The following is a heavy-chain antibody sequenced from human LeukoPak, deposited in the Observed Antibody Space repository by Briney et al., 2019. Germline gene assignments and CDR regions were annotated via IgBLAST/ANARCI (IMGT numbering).Heavy chain of an antibody. V-gene: IGHV4-34*12. J-gene: IGHJ3*02. Sequence: SETLSLTCAVYGGSFSGYYWSWIRQPPGKGLEWIGEIIHSGSTNYNPSLKSRVTISVDTSKNQFSLKVSSVTAADTAVYYCARDSHCSSTSCYGADAFDIWGQGTMVTVSS. D-gene: IGHD2-2*01. CDR1: GGSFSGYY. CDR2: IIHSGST. CDR3: ARDSHCSSTSCYGADAFDI.